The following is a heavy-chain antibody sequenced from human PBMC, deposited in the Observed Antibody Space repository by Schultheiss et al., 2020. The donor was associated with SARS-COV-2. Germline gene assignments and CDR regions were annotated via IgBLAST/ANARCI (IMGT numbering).Heavy chain of an antibody. D-gene: IGHD3-9*01. CDR2: ISYDGSNK. V-gene: IGHV3-30*18. Sequence: GGSLRLSCAASGFTFSSYGMHWVRQAPGKGLEWVAVISYDGSNKYYADSVKGRFTISRDNSKNTLYLQMNSLRAEDTAVYYCAKSILTGYGRYYFDYWGQGTLVTVSS. J-gene: IGHJ4*02. CDR3: AKSILTGYGRYYFDY. CDR1: GFTFSSYG.